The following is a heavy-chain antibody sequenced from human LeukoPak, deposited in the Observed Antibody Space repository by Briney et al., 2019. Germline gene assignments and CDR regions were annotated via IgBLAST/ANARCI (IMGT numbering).Heavy chain of an antibody. Sequence: PGGSLRLSCAASGFTLGSYAMSWVRQAPGKGLEWVSSISGSGGSTYYADSVKGRFTISRDNSKNTLYLQMNSLRAEDTAVYYRANLPTRRYYYYYGMDVWGQGTTVTVSS. CDR1: GFTLGSYA. J-gene: IGHJ6*02. V-gene: IGHV3-23*01. CDR3: ANLPTRRYYYYYGMDV. CDR2: ISGSGGST.